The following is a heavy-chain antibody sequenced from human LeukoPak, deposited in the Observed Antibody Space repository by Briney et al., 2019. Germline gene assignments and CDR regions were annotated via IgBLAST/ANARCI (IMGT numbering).Heavy chain of an antibody. V-gene: IGHV3-15*01. CDR3: TTHYYYDSSGYLPDY. D-gene: IGHD3-22*01. J-gene: IGHJ4*02. Sequence: PGGSLRLSCAASGFTFINAWMTWVRQAPGKGLEWVGRIKSKAYGGTTDYAAPVKGRFTISRDDSKNTLYLQMNTLKTEDTAVYYCTTHYYYDSSGYLPDYWGQGTLVTVSS. CDR1: GFTFINAW. CDR2: IKSKAYGGTT.